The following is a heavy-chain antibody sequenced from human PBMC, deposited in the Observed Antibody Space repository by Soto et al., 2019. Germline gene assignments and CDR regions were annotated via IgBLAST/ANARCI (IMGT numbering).Heavy chain of an antibody. Sequence: QITLKESGPTLVKPTQTRTLTCTFSGFSLSTSGVGVGWIRQPPGKALEWLALSYWDDDKRYSPSLKSRLTTTQDPSKHQVVLNMTNIDPADTATYYCPHRPVDTAKAGWGGDYYYGLDLWGQGTTVTVSS. CDR3: PHRPVDTAKAGWGGDYYYGLDL. D-gene: IGHD5-18*01. J-gene: IGHJ6*02. CDR2: SYWDDDK. V-gene: IGHV2-5*02. CDR1: GFSLSTSGVG.